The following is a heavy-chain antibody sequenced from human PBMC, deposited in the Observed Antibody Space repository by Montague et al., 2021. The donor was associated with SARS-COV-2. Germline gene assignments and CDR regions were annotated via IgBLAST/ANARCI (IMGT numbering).Heavy chain of an antibody. CDR2: VYWDDDK. Sequence: PALVKPTQILTLTCTFSGFSLSTSGVGVGWIRQPPGKALEWLALVYWDDDKRYSPSLKSRFTITKDTSKNQVVLTMTNMDPVDTATYYCAHRRGLLLSDAFDIWGQGTMVTVSS. CDR1: GFSLSTSGVG. D-gene: IGHD1-26*01. CDR3: AHRRGLLLSDAFDI. V-gene: IGHV2-5*02. J-gene: IGHJ3*02.